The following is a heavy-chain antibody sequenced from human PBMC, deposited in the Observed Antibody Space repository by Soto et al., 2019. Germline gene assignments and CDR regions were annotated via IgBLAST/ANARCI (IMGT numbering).Heavy chain of an antibody. D-gene: IGHD4-17*01. CDR3: AEDGKRETVTVSAFRLNRSSDL. V-gene: IGHV3-23*01. J-gene: IGHJ2*01. CDR2: ISSNGSST. Sequence: GKGLEWVSGISSNGSSTHYADSVKGRFTISRDNAKNTLYLQMNSLSAEDTAVYFRAEDGKRETVTVSAFRLNRSSDL.